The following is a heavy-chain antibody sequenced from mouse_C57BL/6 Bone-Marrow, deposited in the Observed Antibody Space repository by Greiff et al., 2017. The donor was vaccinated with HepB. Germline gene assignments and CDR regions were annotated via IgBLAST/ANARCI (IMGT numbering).Heavy chain of an antibody. D-gene: IGHD2-5*01. V-gene: IGHV5-9*01. CDR1: GFTFSSYT. CDR3: ARGAYSNYSFAY. J-gene: IGHJ3*01. CDR2: ISGGGGNT. Sequence: EVQGVESGGGLVKPGGSLKLSCAASGFTFSSYTMSWVRQTPEKRLEWVATISGGGGNTYYPDSVKGRFTISRDNAKNTLYLQMSSLRSEDTALYYCARGAYSNYSFAYWGQGTLVTVSA.